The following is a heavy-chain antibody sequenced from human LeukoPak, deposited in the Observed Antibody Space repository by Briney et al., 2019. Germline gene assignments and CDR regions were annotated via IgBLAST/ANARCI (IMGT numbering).Heavy chain of an antibody. V-gene: IGHV1-18*01. D-gene: IGHD3-10*01. Sequence: ASVKVSCKASGYTFTSYGFSWVRQAPGQGLEWMGWISTYYGNTNYAQKLQDRVTMTTDTSTSTAYMELTSLRSDDTAVYYCARVYSTNYYGSGDRPFLFDYWGQGAVVTVSS. J-gene: IGHJ4*02. CDR3: ARVYSTNYYGSGDRPFLFDY. CDR1: GYTFTSYG. CDR2: ISTYYGNT.